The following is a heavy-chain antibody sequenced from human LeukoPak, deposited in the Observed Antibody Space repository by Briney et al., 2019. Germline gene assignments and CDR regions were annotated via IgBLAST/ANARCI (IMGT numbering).Heavy chain of an antibody. CDR2: IYYSGST. V-gene: IGHV4-39*07. CDR3: ARESTYMDV. J-gene: IGHJ6*03. CDR1: GGTISSSSYY. Sequence: SETLSLTCTVSGGTISSSSYYWGWLRQPPGKGLEWNGSIYYSGSTYYNPSIKSRATISVDTSKNQFSLMLSSVTAADTAVYYCARESTYMDVWGKGTTVTVSS.